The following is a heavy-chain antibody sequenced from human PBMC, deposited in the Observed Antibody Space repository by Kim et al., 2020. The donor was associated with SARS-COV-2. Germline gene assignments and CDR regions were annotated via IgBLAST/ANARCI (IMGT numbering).Heavy chain of an antibody. CDR2: IIPIFGTA. D-gene: IGHD2-15*01. J-gene: IGHJ2*01. CDR3: ARDRSRGTIPRVTGYFDL. CDR1: GGTFSSYA. V-gene: IGHV1-69*13. Sequence: SVKVSCKASGGTFSSYAISWVRQAPGQGLEWMGGIIPIFGTANYAQKFQGRVTITADESTSTAYMELSSLRSEDTAVYYCARDRSRGTIPRVTGYFDLWGRGTLVTVSS.